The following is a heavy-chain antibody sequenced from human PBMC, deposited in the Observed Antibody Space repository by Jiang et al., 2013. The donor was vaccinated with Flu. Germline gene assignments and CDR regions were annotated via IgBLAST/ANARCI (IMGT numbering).Heavy chain of an antibody. J-gene: IGHJ4*02. V-gene: IGHV4-59*01. D-gene: IGHD3-22*01. CDR2: IYYSGST. CDR3: ASAYDSSGYGLLDY. CDR1: GGSISSYY. Sequence: GSGLVKPSETLSLTCTVSGGSISSYYWSWIRQPPGKGLEWIGNIYYSGSTNYNPSLKSRVSISLDTSKNQFSLKLSSVAAADTAVYYCASAYDSSGYGLLDYWGQGTLVTVSS.